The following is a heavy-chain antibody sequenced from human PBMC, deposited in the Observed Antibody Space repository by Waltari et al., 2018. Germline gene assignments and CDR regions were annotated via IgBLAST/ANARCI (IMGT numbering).Heavy chain of an antibody. Sequence: QLQLQESGPGLVKPSETLSLTCTVSGGSISSSSYYWGWIRQPPGKGLEWIGSIDYSGSTYYNPSLKRRVTISVDTSKNQFSLKLSSVTAADTAVYYCAREGVAGTKAAFDIWGQGTMVTVSS. J-gene: IGHJ3*02. CDR2: IDYSGST. D-gene: IGHD6-19*01. CDR1: GGSISSSSYY. CDR3: AREGVAGTKAAFDI. V-gene: IGHV4-39*07.